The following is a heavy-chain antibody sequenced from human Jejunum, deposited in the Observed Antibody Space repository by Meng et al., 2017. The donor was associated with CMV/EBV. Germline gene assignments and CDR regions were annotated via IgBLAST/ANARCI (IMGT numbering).Heavy chain of an antibody. CDR1: VYTFIMYC. J-gene: IGHJ5*02. CDR2: INPGAGST. Sequence: SSKNSVYTFIMYCVHRAREPRGQWLEWMGIINPGAGSTNYSQKFQGRVTLTSDTSTGTVYMDLSSLRSEDTAVYYCARGTRVTSDHWGQGTLVTVSS. D-gene: IGHD4-17*01. V-gene: IGHV1-46*01. CDR3: ARGTRVTSDH.